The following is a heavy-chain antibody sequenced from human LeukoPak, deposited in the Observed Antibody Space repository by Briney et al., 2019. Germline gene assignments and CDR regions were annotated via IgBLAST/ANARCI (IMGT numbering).Heavy chain of an antibody. CDR3: ARGLYCSSTSCYYWFDP. D-gene: IGHD2-2*01. J-gene: IGHJ5*02. CDR1: GYTFTGYY. Sequence: GASVKVSCKASGYTFTGYYMHWVRQAPGQGREWMGRINANSGGTNYAQKFQGRVTITRDRDISTAYMELSRLRSDDTAVYYCARGLYCSSTSCYYWFDPWGQGTLVTVSS. CDR2: INANSGGT. V-gene: IGHV1-2*06.